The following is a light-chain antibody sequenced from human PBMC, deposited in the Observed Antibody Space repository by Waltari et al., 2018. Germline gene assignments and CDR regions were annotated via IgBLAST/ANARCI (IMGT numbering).Light chain of an antibody. CDR1: QTINRY. Sequence: DIQMSQSPSSLSASVGDRVTITCRASQTINRYLNWYQQKVGTAPKLLIHGGSNLDSGVPSRFSGSGSGTDLTLTISSLQPDDFATYYCQKTYGDPLFGPGTKVEIK. V-gene: IGKV1-39*01. CDR3: QKTYGDPL. CDR2: GGS. J-gene: IGKJ1*01.